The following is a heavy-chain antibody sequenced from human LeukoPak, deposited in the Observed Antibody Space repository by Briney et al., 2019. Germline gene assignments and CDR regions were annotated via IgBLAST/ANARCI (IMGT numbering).Heavy chain of an antibody. D-gene: IGHD2-15*01. Sequence: SETLSLTCAVYGGSFSGYYWSWIRQPPGKGLEWIGEINHSGSTNYNPSLKSRVTISVDTSKNQFSLKLSSVTAADTAVYYCARVGPLCSGGGCYPEGIDYWGQGTLVTVSS. CDR1: GGSFSGYY. CDR2: INHSGST. V-gene: IGHV4-34*01. J-gene: IGHJ4*02. CDR3: ARVGPLCSGGGCYPEGIDY.